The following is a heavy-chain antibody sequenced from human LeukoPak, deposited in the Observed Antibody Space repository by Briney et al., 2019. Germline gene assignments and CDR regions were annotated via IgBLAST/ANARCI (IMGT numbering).Heavy chain of an antibody. Sequence: SETLCLTCTVSGGSISSYYWSWIRQPPGKGLEWIGYIYYSGSTNYNPSLKRRVTISVDTSKNQFSLKLSSVTAADTAVYYCARDGIQGKYSSGWYSDWGQGTLVTVSS. D-gene: IGHD6-19*01. CDR3: ARDGIQGKYSSGWYSD. J-gene: IGHJ4*02. CDR1: GGSISSYY. V-gene: IGHV4-59*01. CDR2: IYYSGST.